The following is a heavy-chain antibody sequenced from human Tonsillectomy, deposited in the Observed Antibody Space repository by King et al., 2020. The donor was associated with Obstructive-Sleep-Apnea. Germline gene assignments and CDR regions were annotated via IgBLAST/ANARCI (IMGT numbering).Heavy chain of an antibody. CDR1: GFTFSSYG. D-gene: IGHD5-12*01. J-gene: IGHJ4*02. CDR3: AKDGNGGYVGSFSPPFDY. Sequence: VQLVESGGGVVQPGRSLRLSCAAAGFTFSSYGMHWVRQAPGKGLEWVTVIWYDGSNKYYADSVKGRFTISRDNSKNTLYLQMNSLRAEDTAVYYCAKDGNGGYVGSFSPPFDYWGQGTLVTVSS. CDR2: IWYDGSNK. V-gene: IGHV3-33*06.